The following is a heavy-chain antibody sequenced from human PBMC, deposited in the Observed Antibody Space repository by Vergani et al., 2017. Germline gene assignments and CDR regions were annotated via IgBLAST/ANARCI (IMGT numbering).Heavy chain of an antibody. CDR1: GGSITYGAFY. CDR3: ARHLAYCGGDCYPYYYGMDV. D-gene: IGHD2-21*02. J-gene: IGHJ6*02. CDR2: IYYSGSA. V-gene: IGHV4-39*01. Sequence: QLQLQESGPGLVKPSETLSLTCTVSGGSITYGAFYWGWIRQSPGKGLEWIGSIYYSGSAYYNPSLKSRVTISVDTSKNQFSLKLSSVTAADTAVYYCARHLAYCGGDCYPYYYGMDVWGQGTTVTVSS.